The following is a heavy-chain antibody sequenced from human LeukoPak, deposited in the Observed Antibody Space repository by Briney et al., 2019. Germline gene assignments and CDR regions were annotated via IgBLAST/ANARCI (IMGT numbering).Heavy chain of an antibody. Sequence: GGSLRLSCAASGFTFSDYYMSWIRQAPGKGLEWVSYISSSGSTIYYADSVKGRFTISRDNAKNSLYLQMNSLRAEDTAVYYCARVPNWNDAVDAFDIRGQGTMVTVSS. D-gene: IGHD1-20*01. J-gene: IGHJ3*02. CDR2: ISSSGSTI. V-gene: IGHV3-11*01. CDR1: GFTFSDYY. CDR3: ARVPNWNDAVDAFDI.